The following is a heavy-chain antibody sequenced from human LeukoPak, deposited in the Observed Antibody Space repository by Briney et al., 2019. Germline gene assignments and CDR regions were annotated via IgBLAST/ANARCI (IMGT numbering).Heavy chain of an antibody. Sequence: ASVKVSCKASGYTFTSYYMHWVRQAPGQGLEWMGLINPTGGSTGYAQKFQGRVTITRNTSISTAYMELSSLRSEDTAVYYCARAPLPGYSSSWGYYYYYMDVWGKGTTVTVSS. J-gene: IGHJ6*03. CDR3: ARAPLPGYSSSWGYYYYYMDV. CDR1: GYTFTSYY. V-gene: IGHV1-46*01. D-gene: IGHD6-13*01. CDR2: INPTGGST.